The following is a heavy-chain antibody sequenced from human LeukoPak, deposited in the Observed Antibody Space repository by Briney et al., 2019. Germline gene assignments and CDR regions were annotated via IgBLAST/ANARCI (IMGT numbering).Heavy chain of an antibody. J-gene: IGHJ5*02. CDR3: ARITMIGNWFDP. V-gene: IGHV4-59*01. D-gene: IGHD3-22*01. CDR2: IYYSGRT. Sequence: PSETLSLTCTVSGGSISSYYWSWIRQPPGKGLEWIGYIYYSGRTNYNPSLKSRVTISVDTSKNQFSLKLSSVTAADTAVYYCARITMIGNWFDPWGQGTLVTVSS. CDR1: GGSISSYY.